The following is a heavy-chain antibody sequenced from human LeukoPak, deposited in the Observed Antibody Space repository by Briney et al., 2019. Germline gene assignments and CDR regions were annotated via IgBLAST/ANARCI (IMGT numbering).Heavy chain of an antibody. CDR1: GYTLTELS. Sequence: ASVKVSCKVSGYTLTELSMHWVRQAPGKGLEWMGGFDPEDGETIYAQKFQGRVTMTEDTSTDTAYMELSSLRSEDTAVYYCATFDRMVLTLDYWGQGTLVTLSS. D-gene: IGHD3-10*01. CDR2: FDPEDGET. J-gene: IGHJ4*02. CDR3: ATFDRMVLTLDY. V-gene: IGHV1-24*01.